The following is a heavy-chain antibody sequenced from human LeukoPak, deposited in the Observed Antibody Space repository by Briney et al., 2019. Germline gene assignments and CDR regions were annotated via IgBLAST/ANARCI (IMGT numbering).Heavy chain of an antibody. CDR3: AKVAGSIAARPGWHFDL. V-gene: IGHV3-30*02. Sequence: GGSLRLSCAASGFTFSSYGMHWVRQAPGKGLEWVAFIRYDGSNKYYADSVKGRFTISRDNSKNTLYLQMNSLRAEDTAVYYCAKVAGSIAARPGWHFDLWGRGTLITVSS. D-gene: IGHD6-6*01. CDR1: GFTFSSYG. J-gene: IGHJ2*01. CDR2: IRYDGSNK.